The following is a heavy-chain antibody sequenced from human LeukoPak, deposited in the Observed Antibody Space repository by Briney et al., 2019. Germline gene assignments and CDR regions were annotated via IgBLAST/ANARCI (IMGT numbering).Heavy chain of an antibody. CDR3: AKSWFGDSYGMDV. V-gene: IGHV3-11*06. Sequence: PGGSLRLSCAASGFTFSDYYMSWIRQAPGKGLEWVSYISSSSSYTNYADSVKGRFTISRDNTKNSPYLQMNSLRAEDTAVYYCAKSWFGDSYGMDVWGKGTTVTVSS. CDR1: GFTFSDYY. J-gene: IGHJ6*04. D-gene: IGHD3-10*01. CDR2: ISSSSSYT.